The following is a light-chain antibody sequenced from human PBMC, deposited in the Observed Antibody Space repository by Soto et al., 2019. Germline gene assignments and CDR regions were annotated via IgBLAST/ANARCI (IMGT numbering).Light chain of an antibody. CDR3: QQFNNYPQVT. V-gene: IGKV1D-13*01. CDR2: DAS. CDR1: QGISSA. Sequence: AIQLTQSPSSLSASVGDRVTITCRASQGISSALAWYQQKPGKAPKLLIYDASSLESGVPSRFSGSGSGTDFSLTISSLQPEDFATYYCQQFNNYPQVTFVQGTRLEIK. J-gene: IGKJ5*01.